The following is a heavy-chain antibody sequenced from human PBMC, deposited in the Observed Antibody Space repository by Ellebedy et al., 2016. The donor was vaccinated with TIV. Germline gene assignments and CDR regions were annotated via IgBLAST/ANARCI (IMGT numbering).Heavy chain of an antibody. CDR2: IIPIFGTA. CDR1: GGTFSSDG. CDR3: ARESAPNHHGSLYYGMDV. Sequence: AASVKVSCKASGGTFSSDGFSWVRQAPGQGLEWMGGIIPIFGTAKYAQKFQGRVTITADTSTSTAYMELSSLTSEDTAVYYCARESAPNHHGSLYYGMDVWGQGTTVTVSS. D-gene: IGHD1-26*01. V-gene: IGHV1-69*06. J-gene: IGHJ6*02.